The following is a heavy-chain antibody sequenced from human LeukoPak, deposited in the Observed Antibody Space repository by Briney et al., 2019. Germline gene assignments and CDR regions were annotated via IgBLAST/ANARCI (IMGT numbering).Heavy chain of an antibody. CDR2: IKEDGSEK. CDR3: ARLPLEQWLVTDY. J-gene: IGHJ4*02. Sequence: GGSLRLSCVASGFTFSNYWMNWVRQAPGKGLEWVANIKEDGSEKYYVDSVKGRFTISRDNAKNSVYLQMNSLRAEDTAVYYCARLPLEQWLVTDYWGQGTLVTVSS. D-gene: IGHD6-19*01. V-gene: IGHV3-7*01. CDR1: GFTFSNYW.